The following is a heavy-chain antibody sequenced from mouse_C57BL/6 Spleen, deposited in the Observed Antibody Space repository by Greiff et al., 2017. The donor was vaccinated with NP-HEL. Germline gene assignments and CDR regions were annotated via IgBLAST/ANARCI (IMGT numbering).Heavy chain of an antibody. J-gene: IGHJ4*01. V-gene: IGHV1-55*01. CDR1: GYTINSYW. CDR2: IYPGSGST. CDR3: AVRRDEGAMDY. Sequence: QVQLQQSGAELVKPGASVKMSCKASGYTINSYWIPWVKQRPGQGLEWIGDIYPGSGSTNYNAKFKSKATLTADTSSSTAYMQLSSLTSEESAVYYCAVRRDEGAMDYWGQGTSVTVSS. D-gene: IGHD2-14*01.